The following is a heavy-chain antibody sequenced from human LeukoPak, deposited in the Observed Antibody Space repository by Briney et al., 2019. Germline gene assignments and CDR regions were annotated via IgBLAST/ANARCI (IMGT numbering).Heavy chain of an antibody. CDR2: INPNSGGT. V-gene: IGHV1-2*06. CDR3: ARETVAGTFDY. J-gene: IGHJ4*02. D-gene: IGHD6-19*01. Sequence: ASVKVSCKASGYTFTGYYMHWVRQAPGQGLEWMGRINPNSGGTNYAQKFQGRVTMTRDTSISTAYMELSRLRSDDTAVYCCARETVAGTFDYWGQGTLVTVSS. CDR1: GYTFTGYY.